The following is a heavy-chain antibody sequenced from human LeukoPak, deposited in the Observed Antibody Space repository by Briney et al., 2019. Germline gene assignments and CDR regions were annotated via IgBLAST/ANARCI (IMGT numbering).Heavy chain of an antibody. J-gene: IGHJ4*02. V-gene: IGHV4-4*02. Sequence: SGTLSLTCAVSGGSISSSNWWSWVRQPPGKGPEWIGEIYHSGSTNYNPSLKSRVTISVDKSKNQFSLKLSSVTAADTAVYYCARSRGYSYGTTFLDYWGQGTLVTVSS. CDR1: GGSISSSNW. CDR3: ARSRGYSYGTTFLDY. CDR2: IYHSGST. D-gene: IGHD5-18*01.